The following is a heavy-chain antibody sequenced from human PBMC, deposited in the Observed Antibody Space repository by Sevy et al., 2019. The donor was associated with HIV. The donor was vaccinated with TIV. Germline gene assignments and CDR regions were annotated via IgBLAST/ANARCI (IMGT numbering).Heavy chain of an antibody. CDR3: AAAAGTDILGYYFGN. J-gene: IGHJ4*02. D-gene: IGHD6-13*01. CDR2: MYHRGTT. Sequence: SETLSLTCTVSGDSIISSHWWSWVRQSPGKGVEWIGDMYHRGTTNYNPSLESRAEISVDKSKNQFSLTLTSVTAADTAVYFCAAAAGTDILGYYFGNWGQGILVTVSS. CDR1: GDSIISSHW. V-gene: IGHV4-4*02.